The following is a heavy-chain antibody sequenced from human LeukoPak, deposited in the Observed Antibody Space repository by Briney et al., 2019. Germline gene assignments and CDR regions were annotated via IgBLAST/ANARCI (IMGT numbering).Heavy chain of an antibody. CDR1: GFTFSSYS. Sequence: GGSLRLSCAASGFTFSSYSMNWVRQAPGKGLEWVSYISSSSSTIYYADSVKGRFTISRDNAKNSLYLQMNSLRAEDTAVYYCARDPGSAFGGVILKVYYYYMDVWGKGTTVTVSS. D-gene: IGHD3-16*02. V-gene: IGHV3-48*04. J-gene: IGHJ6*03. CDR2: ISSSSSTI. CDR3: ARDPGSAFGGVILKVYYYYMDV.